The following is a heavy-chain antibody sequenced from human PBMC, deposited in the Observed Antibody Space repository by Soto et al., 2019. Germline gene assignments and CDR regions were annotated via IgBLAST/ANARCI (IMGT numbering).Heavy chain of an antibody. Sequence: QVQLVQSGAEVKKPGASVKVSCKGSGYTFTGNYIHWVRQVPGQGLEWMGYINPNSGGASYLQKFQGRVTMARDTSISTVYMELSRLTSDDTAVYFCARDVGEGYSGYEGYFDSWGQGTLVTVSS. J-gene: IGHJ4*02. CDR2: INPNSGGA. D-gene: IGHD5-12*01. CDR3: ARDVGEGYSGYEGYFDS. CDR1: GYTFTGNY. V-gene: IGHV1-2*02.